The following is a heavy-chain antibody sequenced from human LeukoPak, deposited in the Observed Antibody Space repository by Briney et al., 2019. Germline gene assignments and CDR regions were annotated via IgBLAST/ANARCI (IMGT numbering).Heavy chain of an antibody. CDR3: ARASWVSNADAVW. CDR2: INHVGDNT. D-gene: IGHD1-1*01. V-gene: IGHV3-7*03. J-gene: IGHJ4*02. Sequence: GGSLRLSCAASGFTFTSYWMTWVRQAPGKGLEWVASINHVGDNTYYVDSVRGRFTISRDNAKNSLYLQMNSLRAEDTAIYYCARASWVSNADAVWWGQGTQVTVSS. CDR1: GFTFTSYW.